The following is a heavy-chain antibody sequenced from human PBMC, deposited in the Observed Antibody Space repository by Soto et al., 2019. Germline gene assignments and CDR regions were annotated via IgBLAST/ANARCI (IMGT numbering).Heavy chain of an antibody. CDR1: GFSFRSYA. V-gene: IGHV3-33*08. CDR3: VRDPYLPTAGRLASLHY. CDR2: IWYDGGNK. J-gene: IGHJ4*02. Sequence: QVQLVESGGGVVQPGRSLSLSCAASGFSFRSYAMHWVRQAPGKGLEWVAVIWYDGGNKYYADSVKGRFTISRDNSNNTLYVQMNSLKAEDTAVYYCVRDPYLPTAGRLASLHYWGPGTLVTVST. D-gene: IGHD1-1*01.